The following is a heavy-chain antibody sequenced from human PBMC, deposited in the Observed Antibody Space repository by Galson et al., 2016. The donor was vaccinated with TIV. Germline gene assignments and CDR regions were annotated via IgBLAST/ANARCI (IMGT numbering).Heavy chain of an antibody. D-gene: IGHD2-15*01. CDR3: ARDPPAGHHCYFDL. Sequence: TLSLTCTVSGGSISSGNYYWSWIRQPAGKGLEWLGRIHTNGITNYNPSLKNRVTLPADTSENQFTLKLAPVTAADTAVYYCARDPPAGHHCYFDLWGRGTLVTVSS. V-gene: IGHV4-61*02. CDR1: GGSISSGNYY. J-gene: IGHJ2*01. CDR2: IHTNGIT.